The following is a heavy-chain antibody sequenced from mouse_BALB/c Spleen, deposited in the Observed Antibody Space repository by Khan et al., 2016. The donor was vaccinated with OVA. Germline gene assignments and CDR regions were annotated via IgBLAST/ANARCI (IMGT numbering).Heavy chain of an antibody. V-gene: IGHV5-15*02. CDR3: ARGGKGGFAY. J-gene: IGHJ3*01. CDR2: VSSLAYNF. Sequence: EVELVESGGGLVQPGGSRKLSCGASGFTFSDYGMAWVRQAPGKGPEWVAFVSSLAYNFYYADTVTGRFTISRENAKNTLYLEMSSLRSEDTAMYYCARGGKGGFAYWGQGTLVTVSA. CDR1: GFTFSDYG.